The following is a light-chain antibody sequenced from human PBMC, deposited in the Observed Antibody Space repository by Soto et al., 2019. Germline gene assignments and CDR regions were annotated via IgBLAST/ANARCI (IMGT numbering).Light chain of an antibody. J-gene: IGLJ1*01. V-gene: IGLV2-14*01. CDR1: SSDVGLYDY. Sequence: QSVLTQPASVSGSPGQSITISCTGTSSDVGLYDYVSWYQQHPGKAPQLMICAVSNRPSGVSNRFSASKSGNTASLFISGLQAEDEADYYCSSYTSDSSYVFGSGTKVTVL. CDR3: SSYTSDSSYV. CDR2: AVS.